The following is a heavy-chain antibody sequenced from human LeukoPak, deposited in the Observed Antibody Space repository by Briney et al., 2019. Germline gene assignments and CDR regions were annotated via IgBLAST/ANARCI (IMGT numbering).Heavy chain of an antibody. Sequence: GASVKVSCKASGGTFSSYAISWVRQAPGQGLEWMGRIIPILGIANYAQKFQGRVTITADKSTSTAYMELSSLRSEDTAVYYCARGGTPGGDCYSDWGQGTLVTVSS. CDR1: GGTFSSYA. CDR3: ARGGTPGGDCYSD. V-gene: IGHV1-69*04. J-gene: IGHJ4*02. D-gene: IGHD2-21*02. CDR2: IIPILGIA.